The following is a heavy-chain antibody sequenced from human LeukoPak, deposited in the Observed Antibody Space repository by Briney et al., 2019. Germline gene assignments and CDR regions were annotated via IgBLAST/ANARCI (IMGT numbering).Heavy chain of an antibody. J-gene: IGHJ5*02. D-gene: IGHD3-16*01. CDR1: GGSISSSSYY. CDR3: ARDERYGGSNWFDP. CDR2: IYYSGST. Sequence: SETLSLTCTVSGGSISSSSYYWGWIRQPPGKGLEWIGSIYYSGSTYYNPSLKSRVTISVDTSKNQFTLKLSSVTAADTAVYYCARDERYGGSNWFDPWGQGTLVTVSS. V-gene: IGHV4-39*06.